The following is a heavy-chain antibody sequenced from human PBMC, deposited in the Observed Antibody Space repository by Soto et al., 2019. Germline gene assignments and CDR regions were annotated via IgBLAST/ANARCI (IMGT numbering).Heavy chain of an antibody. CDR2: ISSSGSTI. CDR1: GFTFSDYY. V-gene: IGHV3-11*01. Sequence: GESLKISCAASGFTFSDYYMSWIRQAPGKGLEWVSYISSSGSTIYYADSVKGRFTISRDNAKNSLYLQMNSLRAEDTAVYYCARGIYSNYPTYGMDVWGQGTTVTVSS. J-gene: IGHJ6*02. CDR3: ARGIYSNYPTYGMDV. D-gene: IGHD4-4*01.